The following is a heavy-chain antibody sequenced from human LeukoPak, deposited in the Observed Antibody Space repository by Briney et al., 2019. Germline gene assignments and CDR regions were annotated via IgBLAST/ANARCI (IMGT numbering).Heavy chain of an antibody. D-gene: IGHD5-18*01. CDR3: ARDAYRFYYGMDV. CDR2: IYSGGST. CDR1: GFTVSSHY. J-gene: IGHJ6*02. V-gene: IGHV3-53*01. Sequence: PGGSLRLSCAASGFTVSSHYISWVRQAPGKGLECVSVIYSGGSTYYADSVKGRFTISRDNSKNTLYLQMNSLRAEDTAVYYCARDAYRFYYGMDVWGQGTTVTVSS.